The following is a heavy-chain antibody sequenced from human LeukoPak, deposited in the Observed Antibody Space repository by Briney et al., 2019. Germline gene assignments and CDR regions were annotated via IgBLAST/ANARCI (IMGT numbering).Heavy chain of an antibody. V-gene: IGHV3-23*01. CDR3: AKSTIFGEYYFDY. J-gene: IGHJ4*02. CDR2: ISEGGSST. Sequence: GGSLRLSCAASGFTFSSYAMSWVRQAPGKGLEWVSTISEGGSSTYYADSVKGRFTISRDNSKNTLYLQMNSLRAEDTAVYYCAKSTIFGEYYFDYWGQGTLVTVSS. CDR1: GFTFSSYA. D-gene: IGHD3-3*01.